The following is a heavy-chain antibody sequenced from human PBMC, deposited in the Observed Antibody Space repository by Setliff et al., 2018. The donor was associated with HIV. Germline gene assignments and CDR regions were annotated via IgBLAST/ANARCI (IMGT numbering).Heavy chain of an antibody. Sequence: SETLSLTCAVYGGSFSGYCWSWIRQPPGKGLEWIGEINHSGRTKYSPSLRSRVSISVDTSKTPFSLKLSSVTAEDTAVYYCARDVSWRVRTYIDYWGQGALVTVSS. CDR2: INHSGRT. D-gene: IGHD3-3*01. J-gene: IGHJ4*02. V-gene: IGHV4-34*01. CDR3: ARDVSWRVRTYIDY. CDR1: GGSFSGYC.